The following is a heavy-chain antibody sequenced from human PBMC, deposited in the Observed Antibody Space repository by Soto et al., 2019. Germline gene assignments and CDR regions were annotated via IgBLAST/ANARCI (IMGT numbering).Heavy chain of an antibody. CDR3: ARQTYYYGSGSYYLYYYVMDV. CDR2: IYYSGST. V-gene: IGHV4-39*01. J-gene: IGHJ6*02. Sequence: SETLSLTCTVSGGSISSSSYYWGWIRQPPGKGLEWIGSIYYSGSTYYNPSLKSRVTISVDTSKNQFSLKLSSVTAADTAVYYCARQTYYYGSGSYYLYYYVMDVWGQGTTVT. D-gene: IGHD3-10*01. CDR1: GGSISSSSYY.